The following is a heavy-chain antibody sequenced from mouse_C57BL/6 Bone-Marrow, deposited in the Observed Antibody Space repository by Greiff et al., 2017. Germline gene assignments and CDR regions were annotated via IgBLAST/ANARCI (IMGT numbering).Heavy chain of an antibody. CDR1: GFTFSDYY. Sequence: EVKLVESGGGLVQPGGSLKLSCAASGFTFSDYYMYWVRQTPEKRLVWVAYISNGGGSTYYPDTVKGRFTVSRNNAKNTLYLQMSRLKSEDTAMYYCARGTYYYGSRRYFDVWGTGTTVTVSS. CDR2: ISNGGGST. D-gene: IGHD1-1*01. V-gene: IGHV5-12*01. J-gene: IGHJ1*03. CDR3: ARGTYYYGSRRYFDV.